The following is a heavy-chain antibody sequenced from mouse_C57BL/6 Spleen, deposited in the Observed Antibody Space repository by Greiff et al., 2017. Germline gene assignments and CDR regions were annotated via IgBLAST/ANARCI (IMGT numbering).Heavy chain of an antibody. CDR1: GYTFTSYW. CDR3: ARGRSDHRYYFDY. CDR2: IDPSDSYT. J-gene: IGHJ2*01. V-gene: IGHV1-50*01. D-gene: IGHD3-2*02. Sequence: VQLQQPGAELAKPGASVKLSCKASGYTFTSYWMQWVKQRPGQGLEWIGEIDPSDSYTNYNQKFKGTATVTVDTSSSTAYMQLSSRTAEDSAVYHCARGRSDHRYYFDYWGQGTTLTVSS.